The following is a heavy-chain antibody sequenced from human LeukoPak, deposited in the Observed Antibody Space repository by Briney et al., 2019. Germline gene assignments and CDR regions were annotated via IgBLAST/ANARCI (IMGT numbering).Heavy chain of an antibody. CDR3: ARATSGYYFDF. CDR1: GGSIGSYY. D-gene: IGHD3-22*01. V-gene: IGHV4-59*01. CDR2: VSYSGST. J-gene: IGHJ4*02. Sequence: PSETLSLTCTVSGGSIGSYYWNWIRQPPGKGLEWIGYVSYSGSTNYNPSLKSRVTMSVDKSKNQFSLKLSSVTAADTAVYFRARATSGYYFDFWDQGTLVTVSS.